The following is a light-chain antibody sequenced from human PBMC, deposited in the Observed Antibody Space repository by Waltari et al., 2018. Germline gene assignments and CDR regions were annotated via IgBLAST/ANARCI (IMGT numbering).Light chain of an antibody. CDR3: QSYGSDWV. Sequence: QSVLTQPPSVSGAPGQRVTISCTGSSSTLGAGFAVHWYQQLPGTAPKLLIYGNNNRPSGVPDRFSGSKSGTSASLAITGLQAEDEADYYCQSYGSDWVFGGGTKLTVL. J-gene: IGLJ3*02. V-gene: IGLV1-40*01. CDR1: SSTLGAGFA. CDR2: GNN.